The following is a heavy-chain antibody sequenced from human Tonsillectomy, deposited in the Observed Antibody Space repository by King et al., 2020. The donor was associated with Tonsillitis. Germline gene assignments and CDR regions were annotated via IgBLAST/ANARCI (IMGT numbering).Heavy chain of an antibody. J-gene: IGHJ4*02. CDR3: AKGGSYTVPPH. CDR2: IYNDGKTA. Sequence: VQLVESGGGLVQPGGSLRLSCAASGFTFTSYAMNWVRQAPGKGLECISVIYNDGKTAYYVDSVKGRFTISRDNSKNTVYLQMNSLRAEDTALYYCAKGGSYTVPPHWGQGTLVIVSS. CDR1: GFTFTSYA. D-gene: IGHD3-16*01. V-gene: IGHV3-23*03.